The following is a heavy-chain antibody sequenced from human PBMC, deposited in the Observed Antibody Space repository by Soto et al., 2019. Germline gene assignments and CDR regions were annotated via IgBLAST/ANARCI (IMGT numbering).Heavy chain of an antibody. CDR3: ARHAGNSWKGDYFDY. CDR2: IDPNDSQT. Sequence: EFMKISFQASGYSFSSSWIGWVRQIPGKGLEWMGIIDPNDSQTIYSPSFQGQVTISADKSIDTAYLQWSSLKTSDTAMYYCARHAGNSWKGDYFDYWGQGALVTVSS. J-gene: IGHJ4*02. CDR1: GYSFSSSW. V-gene: IGHV5-51*01. D-gene: IGHD6-13*01.